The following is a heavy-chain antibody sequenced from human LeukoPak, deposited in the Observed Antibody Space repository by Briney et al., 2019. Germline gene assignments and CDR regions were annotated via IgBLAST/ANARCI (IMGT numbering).Heavy chain of an antibody. J-gene: IGHJ4*02. CDR1: GYTFTNYA. CDR2: IIPIFGTA. CDR3: ASPKRATPGKNYFDY. D-gene: IGHD3-10*01. V-gene: IGHV1-69*13. Sequence: SVKVSCKASGYTFTNYAMNWVRQAPGQGLEWMGGIIPIFGTANYAQKFQGRVTITADESTSTAYMELSSLRSEDTAVYYCASPKRATPGKNYFDYWGQGTLVTVSS.